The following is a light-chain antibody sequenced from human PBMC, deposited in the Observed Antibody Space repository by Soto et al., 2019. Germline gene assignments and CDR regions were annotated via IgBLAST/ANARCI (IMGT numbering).Light chain of an antibody. J-gene: IGKJ4*01. CDR2: DAS. CDR1: QSISSS. Sequence: ILLTQSPATLSLSPGERATLSCRASQSISSSLAWYQQKPGQAPRLLIYDASNRATGIPARFSGSGSGTDFTLTISSLEPEDSAVYYCQQRSHWPPITFGGGTKVDIK. V-gene: IGKV3-11*01. CDR3: QQRSHWPPIT.